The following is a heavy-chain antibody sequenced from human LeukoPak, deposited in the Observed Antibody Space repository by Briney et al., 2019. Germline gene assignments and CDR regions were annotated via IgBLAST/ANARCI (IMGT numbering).Heavy chain of an antibody. V-gene: IGHV4-59*01. Sequence: SETLSLTCTVSGGSISSGYYWTWIRQPPGKGPEWIGYIYYSRSTSYNPSLKSRVTISVDTSKNQFSLKLTSVTAADTAVYYCARETTSTAAFDYWGQGTLVTVSS. CDR1: GGSISSGYY. CDR3: ARETTSTAAFDY. D-gene: IGHD2-2*01. J-gene: IGHJ4*02. CDR2: IYYSRST.